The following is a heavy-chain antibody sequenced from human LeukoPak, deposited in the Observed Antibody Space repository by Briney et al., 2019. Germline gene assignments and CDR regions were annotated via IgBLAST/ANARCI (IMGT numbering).Heavy chain of an antibody. CDR1: GGSISSGGYY. CDR2: IYYSGST. J-gene: IGHJ3*02. V-gene: IGHV4-31*03. Sequence: SETLSLTCTVSGGSISSGGYYWSWIRQHPGKGLEWIGYIYYSGSTYYNPSVKSRVTISVDTSKNQFSLKLSSVTTADTAVYYCAGPYGGHDAFDIWGQGTMVTVSS. CDR3: AGPYGGHDAFDI. D-gene: IGHD3-16*01.